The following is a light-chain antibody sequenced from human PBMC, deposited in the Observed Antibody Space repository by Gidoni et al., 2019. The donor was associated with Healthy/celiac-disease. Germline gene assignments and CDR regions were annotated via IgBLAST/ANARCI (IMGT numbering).Light chain of an antibody. J-gene: IGKJ1*01. Sequence: DIVMTQTTLSLSVTPGQPASIHCKSSQSLLHSDGKTYLYWYLQKPGQPPQLLIDEVSKRFAGLPDRFSGSGSETDFTLRSSRVEADDVGVCYCMQSIQLPWTFGQGTKVEIK. V-gene: IGKV2D-29*01. CDR3: MQSIQLPWT. CDR2: EVS. CDR1: QSLLHSDGKTY.